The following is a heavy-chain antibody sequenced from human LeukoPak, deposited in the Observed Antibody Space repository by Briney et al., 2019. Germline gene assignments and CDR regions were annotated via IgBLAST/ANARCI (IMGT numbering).Heavy chain of an antibody. Sequence: ETLSLTCTVSGGSISSSTYYWGWVRQAPGKGLEWVSYISSSSSTIYYADSVKGRFTISRDNAKNSLYLQMNSLRAEDTAVYYCARATLCSSTSCYALGYWGQGTLVTVSS. D-gene: IGHD2-2*01. V-gene: IGHV3-48*01. CDR1: GGSISSSTYY. CDR3: ARATLCSSTSCYALGY. CDR2: ISSSSSTI. J-gene: IGHJ4*02.